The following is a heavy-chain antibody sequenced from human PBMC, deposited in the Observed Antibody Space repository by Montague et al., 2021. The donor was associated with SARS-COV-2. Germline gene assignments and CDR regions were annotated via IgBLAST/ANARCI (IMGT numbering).Heavy chain of an antibody. V-gene: IGHV4-61*02. CDR2: MYTSGST. J-gene: IGHJ3*02. D-gene: IGHD2-2*02. Sequence: TLSLTCTVSGGSISSGSYYWSWIRQPAGKGLEWIGRMYTSGSTNYXPSLKSRVTISVDTSKNQFSLKLSSVTAADTAVYYCARGNRGRVLVVPAAIYAFDIWGQGTMVTVSS. CDR1: GGSISSGSYY. CDR3: ARGNRGRVLVVPAAIYAFDI.